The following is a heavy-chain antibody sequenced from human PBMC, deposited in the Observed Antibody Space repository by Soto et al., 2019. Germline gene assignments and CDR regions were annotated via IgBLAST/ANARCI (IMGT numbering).Heavy chain of an antibody. V-gene: IGHV1-69*02. D-gene: IGHD6-13*01. Sequence: QVQLVQSGAEVKKPGSSVKVSCKASGGTFSSYTISWVRQAPGQGLEWMGRIIPILGIANYAQKFQGRVXIXGXXAASTAYMELSSVRSEDPAVYYCARVGEQQLAIHSWGQGPRVTVSS. CDR1: GGTFSSYT. J-gene: IGHJ4*02. CDR2: IIPILGIA. CDR3: ARVGEQQLAIHS.